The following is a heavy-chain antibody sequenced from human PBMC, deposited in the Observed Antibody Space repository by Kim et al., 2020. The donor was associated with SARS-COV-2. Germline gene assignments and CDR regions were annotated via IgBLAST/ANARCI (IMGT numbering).Heavy chain of an antibody. CDR1: GGSFSGYY. Sequence: SETLSLTCAVYGGSFSGYYWSWIRQPPGKGLEWIGEINHSGSTNYNPSLKSRVTISVDTSKNQFSLKLSSVTAADTAVYYCARGAPAEWLLFDQRFDPWGQGTLVTVSS. V-gene: IGHV4-34*01. D-gene: IGHD3-3*01. J-gene: IGHJ5*02. CDR2: INHSGST. CDR3: ARGAPAEWLLFDQRFDP.